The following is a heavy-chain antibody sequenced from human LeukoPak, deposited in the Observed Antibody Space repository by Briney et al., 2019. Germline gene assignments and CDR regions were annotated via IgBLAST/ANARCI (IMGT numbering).Heavy chain of an antibody. CDR1: GYTFTSYG. D-gene: IGHD3-22*01. Sequence: GASVKVSCKASGYTFTSYGISWVRQAPGQGLEWMGWISAYNGNTNYAQKLQGRVTMTTDTSTSTAYMELRSLRSDDTAVYYCARVPYYYDSNGNWFDPWGQGTLVTVSS. J-gene: IGHJ5*02. CDR3: ARVPYYYDSNGNWFDP. CDR2: ISAYNGNT. V-gene: IGHV1-18*01.